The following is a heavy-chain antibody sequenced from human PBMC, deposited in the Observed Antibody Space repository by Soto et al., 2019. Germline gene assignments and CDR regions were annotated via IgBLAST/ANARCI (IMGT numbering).Heavy chain of an antibody. Sequence: QVQLVESGGGVVQPGRSLRLSCAASGFTFSSYGMHWVRQAPGKGLEWVAVIWYDGSNKYYADSVKGRFTISRDNSKNTLYHRMHSLRAEDTAVYYCASTTGGGWFDPWGQGTLVTVSS. CDR2: IWYDGSNK. CDR1: GFTFSSYG. V-gene: IGHV3-33*01. J-gene: IGHJ5*02. CDR3: ASTTGGGWFDP. D-gene: IGHD3-16*01.